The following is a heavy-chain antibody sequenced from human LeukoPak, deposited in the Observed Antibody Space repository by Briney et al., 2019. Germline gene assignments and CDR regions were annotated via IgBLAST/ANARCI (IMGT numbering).Heavy chain of an antibody. Sequence: GGSLRLSCAVSGITLSNYGMSWVRQAPGKGLEWVAGISDSGGRTNYADSVKGRFNISRDNPKNTLYLQMNSLRAEDTAVYFCAKRGVVIRVILVGFHKEAYYFDSWGQGALVTVSS. CDR1: GITLSNYG. CDR2: ISDSGGRT. CDR3: AKRGVVIRVILVGFHKEAYYFDS. D-gene: IGHD3-22*01. V-gene: IGHV3-23*01. J-gene: IGHJ4*02.